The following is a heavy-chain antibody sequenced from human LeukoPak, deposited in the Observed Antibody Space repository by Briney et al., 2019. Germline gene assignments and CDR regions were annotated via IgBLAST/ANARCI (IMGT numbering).Heavy chain of an antibody. V-gene: IGHV3-23*05. CDR2: IYSGGNT. CDR3: ARRAGDYSHPYDY. CDR1: GFTFNNYA. J-gene: IGHJ4*02. D-gene: IGHD4-17*01. Sequence: GGSLRLSCAASGFTFNNYAMSWVRQAPGKGLEWVSFIYSGGNTHYSDSVKGRFTISRDNSKNTLYLQMNSLRADDTAVYYCARRAGDYSHPYDYWGQGTLVTVSS.